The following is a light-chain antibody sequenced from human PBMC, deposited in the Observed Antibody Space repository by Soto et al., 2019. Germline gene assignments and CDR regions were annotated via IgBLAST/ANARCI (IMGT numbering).Light chain of an antibody. J-gene: IGKJ1*01. CDR2: AAS. CDR1: QGISSY. V-gene: IGKV1-27*01. Sequence: IQLTQSPSSLSASLGDRVTITCLASQGISSYLAWYQQKPWKAPKLLIYAASTLQSGVPSRFSGSGSGTDFTLTISSLQPEDVATYYCQKYNSALWTFGQGTKVDIK. CDR3: QKYNSALWT.